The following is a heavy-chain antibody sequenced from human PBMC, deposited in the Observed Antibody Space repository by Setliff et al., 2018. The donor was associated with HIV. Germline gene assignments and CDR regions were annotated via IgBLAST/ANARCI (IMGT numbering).Heavy chain of an antibody. J-gene: IGHJ5*02. CDR1: GLTFRFYS. D-gene: IGHD1-26*01. Sequence: GGSLRLSCADSGLTFRFYSMFWVRQAPGKGLQWVAGISHDGKKDYADSVRGRFTISRDNSKNTLFLQMNSLRPEDAALYYCARVATTQMWGWFAPWGQGTLVTVSS. CDR3: ARVATTQMWGWFAP. CDR2: ISHDGKK. V-gene: IGHV3-30-3*01.